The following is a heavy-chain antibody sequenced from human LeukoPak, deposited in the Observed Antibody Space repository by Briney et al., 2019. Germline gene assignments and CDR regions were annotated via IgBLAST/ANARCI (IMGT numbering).Heavy chain of an antibody. J-gene: IGHJ6*02. Sequence: PGGSLRLSCAASGFTVSSNYMSWVRQAPGKGLEWVSVIYSGGSTHYADSVKGRFTISRDNSKNTLYLQMNSLRAEDTAVYYCARAGPYYYYGMDVWGQGTTVTVSS. CDR3: ARAGPYYYYGMDV. CDR1: GFTVSSNY. CDR2: IYSGGST. V-gene: IGHV3-66*01. D-gene: IGHD2-8*02.